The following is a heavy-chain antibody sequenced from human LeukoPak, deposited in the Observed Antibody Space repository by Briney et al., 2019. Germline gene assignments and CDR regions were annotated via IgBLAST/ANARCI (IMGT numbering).Heavy chain of an antibody. CDR1: GFTFSSYA. V-gene: IGHV3-23*01. CDR2: ISGSGGST. Sequence: PGGSLRLSCAASGFTFSSYAMSWVRQAPGKGLEWVSAISGSGGSTYYADSVKGRFTISRDNSKNTLYLQMNSLRAENTAVYYCAKARYYYDSSGYYGHSHHLNYWGQGTLVTVSS. CDR3: AKARYYYDSSGYYGHSHHLNY. J-gene: IGHJ4*02. D-gene: IGHD3-22*01.